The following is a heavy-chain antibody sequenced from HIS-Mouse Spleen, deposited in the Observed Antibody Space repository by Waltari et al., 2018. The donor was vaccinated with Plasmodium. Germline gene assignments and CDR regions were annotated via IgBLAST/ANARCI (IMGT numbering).Heavy chain of an antibody. CDR1: GGSISSSSYY. Sequence: QLQLQESGPGLEKPSETLSLTCTVAGGSISSSSYYWVWTRQPPGKGLEWIGSIYYSGSTYYNPSLKSRVTISVDTSKNQFSLKLSSVTAADTAVYYCARDRITGTSYFDYWGQGTLVTVSS. J-gene: IGHJ4*02. CDR2: IYYSGST. CDR3: ARDRITGTSYFDY. V-gene: IGHV4-39*07. D-gene: IGHD1-7*01.